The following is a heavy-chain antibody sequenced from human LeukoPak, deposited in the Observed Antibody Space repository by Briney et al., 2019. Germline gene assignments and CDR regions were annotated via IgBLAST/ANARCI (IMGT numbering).Heavy chain of an antibody. CDR1: GFAFSSYA. Sequence: GGSLRLSCAASGFAFSSYAMSWVRQAPGKGLEWVSAISGSGGSTYYADSVKGRFTISRDNSKNTLYLQMNSLRAEDTAVYYCAKEAYYDSSGYYYRPRNFDYWGQGTLVTVSS. J-gene: IGHJ4*02. D-gene: IGHD3-22*01. CDR3: AKEAYYDSSGYYYRPRNFDY. V-gene: IGHV3-23*01. CDR2: ISGSGGST.